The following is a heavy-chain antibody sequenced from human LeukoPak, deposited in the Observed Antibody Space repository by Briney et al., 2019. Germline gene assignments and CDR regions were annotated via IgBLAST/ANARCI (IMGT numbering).Heavy chain of an antibody. Sequence: SETLSLTCTVSGGSISSSSYYWGWIRQPPGKGLEWIGSIYYSGSTYYNPSLKSRVTISVDTSKNQFSLKLSSVTAADTAVYYCARLYSSGWYYFGYWGQGTLVTVSS. CDR3: ARLYSSGWYYFGY. CDR2: IYYSGST. CDR1: GGSISSSSYY. D-gene: IGHD6-19*01. V-gene: IGHV4-39*01. J-gene: IGHJ4*02.